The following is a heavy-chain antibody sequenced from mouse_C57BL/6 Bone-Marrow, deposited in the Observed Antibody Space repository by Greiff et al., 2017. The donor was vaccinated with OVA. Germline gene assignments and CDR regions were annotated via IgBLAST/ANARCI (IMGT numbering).Heavy chain of an antibody. Sequence: QVQLKESGAELARPGASVKLSCKASGYTFTSYGISWVKQRTGQGLEWIGEIYPRSGNTYYNEKFKGKATLTADKSSSTAYMELRSLTSEDSAVYFCATIYYYSSSWFAYWGQGTLVTVSA. CDR1: GYTFTSYG. V-gene: IGHV1-81*01. CDR2: IYPRSGNT. CDR3: ATIYYYSSSWFAY. J-gene: IGHJ3*01. D-gene: IGHD1-1*01.